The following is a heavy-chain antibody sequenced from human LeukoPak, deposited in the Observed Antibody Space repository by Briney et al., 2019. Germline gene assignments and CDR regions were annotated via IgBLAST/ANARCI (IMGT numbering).Heavy chain of an antibody. J-gene: IGHJ3*02. CDR3: ARDVRTSGVAFDI. Sequence: ASVKVSCKASGYTFTSYAMHWVRQAPGQRLEWMGWINASNGNTKYSQEFQGRVTITRDTSASTAYMELSRLRSADMAVYYCARDVRTSGVAFDIWGQGTMVTVSS. D-gene: IGHD3-10*01. CDR2: INASNGNT. V-gene: IGHV1-3*03. CDR1: GYTFTSYA.